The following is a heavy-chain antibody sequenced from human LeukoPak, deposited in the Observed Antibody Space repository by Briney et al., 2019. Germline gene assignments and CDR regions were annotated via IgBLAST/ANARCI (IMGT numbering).Heavy chain of an antibody. D-gene: IGHD3-10*01. J-gene: IGHJ4*02. Sequence: ASVKVSCKASGYTFTGYYMHWVRQAPGQGLEWMGWINPNSGGTNYAQKFQGRVTMTRDTSISTAYMELSRLRSDDMAVYYCARVRYYYGSGSFFDYWGQGTLVTVSS. V-gene: IGHV1-2*02. CDR2: INPNSGGT. CDR3: ARVRYYYGSGSFFDY. CDR1: GYTFTGYY.